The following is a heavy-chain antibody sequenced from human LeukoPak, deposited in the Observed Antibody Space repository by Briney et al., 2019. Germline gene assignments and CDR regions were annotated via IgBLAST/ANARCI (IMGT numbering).Heavy chain of an antibody. CDR1: GFTFGGHW. CDR2: IKQDGSEK. J-gene: IGHJ4*02. Sequence: GGSLRLSCAASGFTFGGHWMSWVRQAPGKGLEWVANIKQDGSEKYYVDSVKGRFTVSRDNAKNSLYLQMNSLRAEDTAMYYCAGGYNIDYWGQGTLVHVSS. V-gene: IGHV3-7*01. CDR3: AGGYNIDY. D-gene: IGHD5-18*01.